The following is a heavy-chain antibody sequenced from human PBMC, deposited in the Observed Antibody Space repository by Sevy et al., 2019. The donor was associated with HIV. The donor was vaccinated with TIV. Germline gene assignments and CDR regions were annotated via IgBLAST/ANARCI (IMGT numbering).Heavy chain of an antibody. V-gene: IGHV3-30*04. D-gene: IGHD1-26*01. CDR1: GFTFSGYA. CDR2: ISHDGSLK. J-gene: IGHJ3*01. Sequence: GGSLRLSCAASGFTFSGYAMHWVRQAPGKGLEWVAVISHDGSLKYYADSVRGRVTISRDSSKNTVSLQMNSLRFEDTAVYYCAKGSRATHSAFDFWGQGTMVTVSS. CDR3: AKGSRATHSAFDF.